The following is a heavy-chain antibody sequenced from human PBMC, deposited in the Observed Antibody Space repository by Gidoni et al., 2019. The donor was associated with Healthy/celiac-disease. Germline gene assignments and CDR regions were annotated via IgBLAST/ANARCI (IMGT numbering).Heavy chain of an antibody. CDR1: GFTFSSYA. CDR2: ISGSGGST. CDR3: AKDQDYIVVVTAILDY. V-gene: IGHV3-23*01. J-gene: IGHJ4*02. Sequence: EVQLLESGGGLVQPGGSLRLSCAASGFTFSSYAMSWVRQAPGKGLEWVSAISGSGGSTYYADSVKGRFTISRDNSKNTLYLQMNSLRAEDTAVYYCAKDQDYIVVVTAILDYWGQGTLVTVSS. D-gene: IGHD2-21*02.